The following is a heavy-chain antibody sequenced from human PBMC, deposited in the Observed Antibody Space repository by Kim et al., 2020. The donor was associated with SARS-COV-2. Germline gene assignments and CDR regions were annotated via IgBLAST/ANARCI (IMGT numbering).Heavy chain of an antibody. CDR1: GYTFTSYA. CDR2: INTNTGNP. CDR3: ARGSRYVPQYSSGWYGGY. Sequence: ASVKVSCKASGYTFTSYAMNWVRQAPGQGLEWMGWINTNTGNPTYAQGFTGRFVFSLDTSVSTAYLQISSLKAEDTAVYYCARGSRYVPQYSSGWYGGYWGQGTLVTVSS. J-gene: IGHJ4*02. D-gene: IGHD6-19*01. V-gene: IGHV7-4-1*02.